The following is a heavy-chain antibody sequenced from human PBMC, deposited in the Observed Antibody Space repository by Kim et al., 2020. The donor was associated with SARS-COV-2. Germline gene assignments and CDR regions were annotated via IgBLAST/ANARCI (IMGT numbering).Heavy chain of an antibody. CDR2: T. D-gene: IGHD1-26*01. V-gene: IGHV1-46*01. Sequence: TSYAQKFRGRVTMTRDTSTSTVYMELSSLRSEDTAVYYCARGIIGGWFDPWGQGTLVTVSS. J-gene: IGHJ5*02. CDR3: ARGIIGGWFDP.